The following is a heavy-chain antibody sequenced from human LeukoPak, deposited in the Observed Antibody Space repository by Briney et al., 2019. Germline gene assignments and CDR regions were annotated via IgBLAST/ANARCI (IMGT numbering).Heavy chain of an antibody. D-gene: IGHD2-2*01. V-gene: IGHV3-48*01. CDR3: ARGGPYCSSTSCPNRD. Sequence: GGSLRLSCAASGFPFSSYSMNWVRQAPGKGLEWVSYISSAGDTIYYADSVKGRFTISRDDAKNSLYLQMNSLRAEDTAVYYCARGGPYCSSTSCPNRDWGQGTLVTVSS. CDR2: ISSAGDTI. CDR1: GFPFSSYS. J-gene: IGHJ4*02.